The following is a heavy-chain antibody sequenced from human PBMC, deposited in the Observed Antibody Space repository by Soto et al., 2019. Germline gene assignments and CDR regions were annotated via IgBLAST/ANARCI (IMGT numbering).Heavy chain of an antibody. D-gene: IGHD6-13*01. CDR2: IYYTGNT. V-gene: IGHV4-59*01. CDR1: GGNISSYS. CDR3: ARVPASRYGNWFDP. Sequence: SETLSLTSTVSGGNISSYSWGWIRQPPGKGLEWIGYIYYTGNTNYNPSLKSRVTVSLDTSKNQFSLNLTSVTAADTAVYYCARVPASRYGNWFDPWGQGTLVTVSS. J-gene: IGHJ5*02.